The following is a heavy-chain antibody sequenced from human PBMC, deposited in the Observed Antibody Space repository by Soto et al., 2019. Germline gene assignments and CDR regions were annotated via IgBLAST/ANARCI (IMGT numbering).Heavy chain of an antibody. CDR1: GGTFSTYG. Sequence: GASVKVSCKVSGGTFSTYGINWVRQAPGQGLEWMGGIIPMFGTTNSAQTVQDRVAIIADESTSTAYMELSNLRSEDTAVYYCARNSLMTTVTTELDWFFDIWGRGTLVTVSS. V-gene: IGHV1-69*13. CDR3: ARNSLMTTVTTELDWFFDI. CDR2: IIPMFGTT. J-gene: IGHJ2*01. D-gene: IGHD4-17*01.